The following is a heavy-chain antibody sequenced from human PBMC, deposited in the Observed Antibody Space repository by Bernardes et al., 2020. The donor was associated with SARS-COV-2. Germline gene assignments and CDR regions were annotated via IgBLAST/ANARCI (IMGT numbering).Heavy chain of an antibody. V-gene: IGHV3-23*01. Sequence: GSLRLSCAASGFTFSSYAMSWVRQAPGKGLEWVSAISGSGGSTYYADSVKGRFTISRDNSKNTLYLQMNSLRAEDTAVYYCAKDPSTSPYYYYYYGMDVWGQGTTVTVSS. CDR2: ISGSGGST. J-gene: IGHJ6*02. CDR3: AKDPSTSPYYYYYYGMDV. D-gene: IGHD2-2*01. CDR1: GFTFSSYA.